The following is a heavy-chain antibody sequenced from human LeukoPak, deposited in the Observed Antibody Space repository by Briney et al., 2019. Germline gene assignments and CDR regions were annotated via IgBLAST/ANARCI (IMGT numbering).Heavy chain of an antibody. V-gene: IGHV4-34*01. CDR3: ARETSPYSKRGWYFDL. J-gene: IGHJ2*01. D-gene: IGHD5-12*01. Sequence: PSDTLSLTCAVYGGSFSGYYWTWIRQPPGKTLEWIGEINHSGSSNYNPSLMSRVTMSVDTSKNQISLRLSSVTAADTAVYYCARETSPYSKRGWYFDLWGSGTLVTVSS. CDR2: INHSGSS. CDR1: GGSFSGYY.